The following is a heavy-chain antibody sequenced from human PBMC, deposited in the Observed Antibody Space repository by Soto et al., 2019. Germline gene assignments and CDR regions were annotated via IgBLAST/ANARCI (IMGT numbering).Heavy chain of an antibody. CDR2: ISGSGGST. CDR1: GFTFSSYA. J-gene: IGHJ4*02. D-gene: IGHD2-15*01. V-gene: IGHV3-23*01. CDR3: AKSGHYGIVVVVAATTADY. Sequence: PGGSLRLSCAASGFTFSSYAMSWVRQAPGKGLEWVSAISGSGGSTYYADSVKGRFTISRDNSKNTLYLQMNSLRAEDTAVYYCAKSGHYGIVVVVAATTADYWGQGTLVTVSS.